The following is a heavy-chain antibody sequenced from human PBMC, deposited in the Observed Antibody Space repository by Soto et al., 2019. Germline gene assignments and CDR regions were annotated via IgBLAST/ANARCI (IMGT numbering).Heavy chain of an antibody. CDR1: GDTFINYA. Sequence: QVQLVQSAAEEKKPGSSVKISCNASGDTFINYAFSWMRQAPGQGLEWIGGIVPMSGGPNSAQKFHDRVTITADRSTGTVSMQLSTLTPDDTAVYYCARVGIRLIPADLGGGYHFQGLDVWGQGTKVTVS. CDR2: IVPMSGGP. D-gene: IGHD2-8*01. CDR3: ARVGIRLIPADLGGGYHFQGLDV. V-gene: IGHV1-69*01. J-gene: IGHJ6*02.